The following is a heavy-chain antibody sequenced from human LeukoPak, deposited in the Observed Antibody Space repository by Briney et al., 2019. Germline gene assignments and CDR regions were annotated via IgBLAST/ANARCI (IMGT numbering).Heavy chain of an antibody. V-gene: IGHV3-23*01. J-gene: IGHJ4*02. CDR1: GFTFSSYA. CDR2: ISGSGGST. CDR3: ARDRSIAVAFDY. D-gene: IGHD6-19*01. Sequence: PGGSLRLSCAASGFTFSSYAMSWVRQAPGKGLEWVSAISGSGGSTYYADSVKGRFTISRDSSKNTLYLQMNSLRAEDTAVYYRARDRSIAVAFDYWGQGTLVTVSS.